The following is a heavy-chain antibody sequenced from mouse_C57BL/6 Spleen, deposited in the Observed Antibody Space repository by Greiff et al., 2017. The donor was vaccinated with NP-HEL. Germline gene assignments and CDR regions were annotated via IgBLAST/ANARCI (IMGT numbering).Heavy chain of an antibody. CDR2: ISYDGSN. V-gene: IGHV3-6*01. CDR3: ARGDSPGFAY. CDR1: GYSITSGYY. D-gene: IGHD3-2*01. J-gene: IGHJ3*01. Sequence: DVQLQESGPGLVKPSQSLSLTCSVTGYSITSGYYWNWIRQFPGNKLEWMGYISYDGSNNYNPSLKNRISITRDTSKNQFFLKLNSVTTEDTATYYCARGDSPGFAYWGQGTLVTVSA.